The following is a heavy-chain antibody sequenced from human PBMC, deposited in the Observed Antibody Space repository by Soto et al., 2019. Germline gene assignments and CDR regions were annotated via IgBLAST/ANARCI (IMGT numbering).Heavy chain of an antibody. V-gene: IGHV3-66*01. CDR1: GFTVSRNY. Sequence: EVQLVEAGGRLVQPGGSLRLSCAASGFTVSRNYMTWVRQAPGKGLEWVSVIYSDGDTYYADSVKGRFTISRDNSKNTLYLQMNSLRVDDTAVYYCAREGGDYTSWEHYYYMDVWGKGTTVTVSS. J-gene: IGHJ6*03. D-gene: IGHD2-21*01. CDR2: IYSDGDT. CDR3: AREGGDYTSWEHYYYMDV.